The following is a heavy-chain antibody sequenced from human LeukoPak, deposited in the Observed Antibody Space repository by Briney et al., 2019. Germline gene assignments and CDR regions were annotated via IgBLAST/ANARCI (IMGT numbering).Heavy chain of an antibody. CDR3: AKDRPTWPIDY. V-gene: IGHV3-23*01. CDR2: ISSSGGNT. CDR1: GFTFSSYS. Sequence: PGGSLRLSCAASGFTFSSYSMSWVRQAPGKGLEWVSSISSSGGNTYYPDSVKGRFTISRDNSKNTMYLQMNSLRVEDTAVYYCAKDRPTWPIDYWGQGTLVTASS. J-gene: IGHJ4*02. D-gene: IGHD5-12*01.